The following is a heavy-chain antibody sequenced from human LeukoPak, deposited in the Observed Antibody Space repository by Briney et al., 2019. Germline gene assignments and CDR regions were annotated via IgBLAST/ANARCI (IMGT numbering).Heavy chain of an antibody. D-gene: IGHD3-22*01. Sequence: SGGSLRLSCAASGFTFSSYNMNWVRQAPGKGLEWVSYISSSRSAIYYADSVKGRFTISRDNAKDSLYLQMNSLRDEDTAVYYCARVSASDSSGHGMDVWGQGTTVTVSS. V-gene: IGHV3-48*02. CDR3: ARVSASDSSGHGMDV. J-gene: IGHJ6*02. CDR2: ISSSRSAI. CDR1: GFTFSSYN.